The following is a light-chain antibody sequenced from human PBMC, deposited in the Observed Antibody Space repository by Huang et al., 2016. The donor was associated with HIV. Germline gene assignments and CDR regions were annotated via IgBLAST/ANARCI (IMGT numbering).Light chain of an antibody. V-gene: IGKV3-15*01. Sequence: EIVMTQSPATLSVSPGARATLSCRASQNIGDNLTWYQHKPGQAPRLLIYGASTRATGIPPRFSGSGSGTEFTLTISGLESEDFAVYYCQQFNNWPPRFTFGPGTTVDVK. CDR1: QNIGDN. CDR3: QQFNNWPPRFT. J-gene: IGKJ3*01. CDR2: GAS.